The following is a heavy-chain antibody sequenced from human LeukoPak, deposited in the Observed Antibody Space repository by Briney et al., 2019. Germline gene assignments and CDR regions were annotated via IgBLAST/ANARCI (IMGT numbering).Heavy chain of an antibody. Sequence: GGSVRLSCAVSGFTFSSYWMHWVRQAPGKGLVWVSRVNNDGRDTTYADVVKGRFTSSRDNAKNTLYLQMNSLRADDTAVYYCVRASDAFDIWGQGTMVTVSP. CDR2: VNNDGRDT. CDR1: GFTFSSYW. V-gene: IGHV3-74*01. J-gene: IGHJ3*02. CDR3: VRASDAFDI.